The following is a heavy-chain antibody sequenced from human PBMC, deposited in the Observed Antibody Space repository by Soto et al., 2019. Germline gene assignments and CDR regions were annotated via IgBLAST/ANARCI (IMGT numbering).Heavy chain of an antibody. CDR2: IIPIFGTA. D-gene: IGHD3-3*01. CDR3: ARGLPKITIFGVVIRPDFDY. Sequence: SVKVSCKASGGTFSSYAISWVRQAPGQGLEWMGGIIPIFGTANYAQKFQGRVTITADESTSTAYMGLSSLRSEDTAVYYCARGLPKITIFGVVIRPDFDYWGQGTLVTVSS. CDR1: GGTFSSYA. J-gene: IGHJ4*02. V-gene: IGHV1-69*13.